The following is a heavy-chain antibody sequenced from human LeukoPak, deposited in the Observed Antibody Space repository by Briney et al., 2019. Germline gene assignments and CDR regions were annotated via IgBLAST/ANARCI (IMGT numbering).Heavy chain of an antibody. CDR3: ARGDYVS. V-gene: IGHV4-59*01. D-gene: IGHD4-17*01. J-gene: IGHJ5*02. CDR2: IYYSGST. CDR1: GGSISSYY. Sequence: SETLSLTCTVSGGSISSYYWSWIRQPPGKGLEWIGYIYYSGSTNYNPPLKSRVTISVDTSKNQFSLKLSSVTAADTAVYYCARGDYVSWGQGTLVTVSS.